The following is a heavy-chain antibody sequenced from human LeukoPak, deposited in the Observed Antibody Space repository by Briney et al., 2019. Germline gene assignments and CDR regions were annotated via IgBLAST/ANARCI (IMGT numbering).Heavy chain of an antibody. CDR2: IWYEGQTK. J-gene: IGHJ4*02. V-gene: IGHV3-33*01. Sequence: GGSLRLSCEASGFIFSNYGMHWVRQAPGKGLEWLALIWYEGQTKFYADSVKGRFTISRDNSGNTLFLHMTNLRVEDSAVYYCAREWGRIAVAGGPGYWGQGALVTVSS. CDR3: AREWGRIAVAGGPGY. CDR1: GFIFSNYG. D-gene: IGHD6-19*01.